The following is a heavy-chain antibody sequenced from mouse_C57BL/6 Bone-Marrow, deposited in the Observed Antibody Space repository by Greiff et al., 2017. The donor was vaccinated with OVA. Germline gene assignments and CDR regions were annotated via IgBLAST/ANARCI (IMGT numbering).Heavy chain of an antibody. CDR2: ISDGGSYT. Sequence: EVQLVESGGGLVKPGGSLKLSCAASGFTFSSYAMSWVRQTPEKRLEWVATISDGGSYTYYPDNVKGRFTISRDNAKNNLYLQMSHLKSEDTAMYYCARGLEYFDYWGQGTTLTVSS. V-gene: IGHV5-4*01. J-gene: IGHJ2*01. CDR3: ARGLEYFDY. CDR1: GFTFSSYA. D-gene: IGHD2-4*01.